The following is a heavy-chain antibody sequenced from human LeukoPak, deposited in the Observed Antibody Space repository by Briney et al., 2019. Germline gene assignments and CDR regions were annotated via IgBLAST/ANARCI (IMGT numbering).Heavy chain of an antibody. CDR2: IRGGGGSV. V-gene: IGHV3-23*01. J-gene: IGHJ3*02. Sequence: GGSLRLSCTACGFTFSAYAMMWVRQAPGKGPEWVSAIRGGGGSVFYADSVKGRFTTSRDNSKYTLFLQMNSLRAEDTAVYYCARDPNGDYIGAFDMWGPGTMVTVSS. D-gene: IGHD4-17*01. CDR1: GFTFSAYA. CDR3: ARDPNGDYIGAFDM.